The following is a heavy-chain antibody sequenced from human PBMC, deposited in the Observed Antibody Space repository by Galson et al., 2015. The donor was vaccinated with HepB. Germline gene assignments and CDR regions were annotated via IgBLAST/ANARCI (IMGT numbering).Heavy chain of an antibody. J-gene: IGHJ4*02. CDR3: ASGKRNYYGSGSPLNY. CDR2: ISAYNGNT. Sequence: SVKVSCKASGYTFTSYGISWVRQAPGQGLEWMGWISAYNGNTNYAQKLQGRVTMTTDTSTSTAYMELRSLRSDDTAVYYCASGKRNYYGSGSPLNYWGQGTLVTVSS. CDR1: GYTFTSYG. D-gene: IGHD3-10*01. V-gene: IGHV1-18*04.